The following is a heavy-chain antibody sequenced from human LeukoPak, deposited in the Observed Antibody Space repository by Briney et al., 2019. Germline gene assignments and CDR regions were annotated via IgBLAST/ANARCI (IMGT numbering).Heavy chain of an antibody. Sequence: GGSLRLSCAASGFTFSSYWMSWVRQAPGKGLEWVANIKQDGSEKYYVDSVKGRFTISRDNAKNSLYLQMNSLRAEDTALYYCAKGRGYCSGASCAGTAFDIWGQGTMVTVSS. V-gene: IGHV3-7*03. CDR2: IKQDGSEK. CDR3: AKGRGYCSGASCAGTAFDI. D-gene: IGHD2-15*01. J-gene: IGHJ3*02. CDR1: GFTFSSYW.